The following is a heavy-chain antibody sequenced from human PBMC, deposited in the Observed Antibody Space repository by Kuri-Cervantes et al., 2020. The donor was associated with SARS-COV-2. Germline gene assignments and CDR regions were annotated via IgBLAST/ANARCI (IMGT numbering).Heavy chain of an antibody. CDR3: ARVSDSSSWGDY. J-gene: IGHJ4*02. Sequence: ASVKVSCKASGYTFTGYYMHWVRQAPGQGLEWMGWINPNSGGTNYAQKFQGRVTMTRDTSISTAYMEPSRLRSDDTAVYYCARVSDSSSWGDYWGQGTLVTVSS. V-gene: IGHV1-2*02. D-gene: IGHD6-13*01. CDR1: GYTFTGYY. CDR2: INPNSGGT.